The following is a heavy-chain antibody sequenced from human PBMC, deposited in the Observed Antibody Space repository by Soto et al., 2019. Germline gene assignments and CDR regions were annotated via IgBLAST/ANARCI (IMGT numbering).Heavy chain of an antibody. CDR2: ISGSGDST. CDR3: ARVQCTGGSCFSSYYYYYGMDV. J-gene: IGHJ6*02. D-gene: IGHD2-15*01. Sequence: PGGSLRLSCAASGFTFSNYAMSWVRQAPGKGLEWVSVISGSGDSTYYADSVKGRLTISRDNSKNTVYLQMNSLRAEDTAVYYCARVQCTGGSCFSSYYYYYGMDVWGQGTTVTVSS. V-gene: IGHV3-23*01. CDR1: GFTFSNYA.